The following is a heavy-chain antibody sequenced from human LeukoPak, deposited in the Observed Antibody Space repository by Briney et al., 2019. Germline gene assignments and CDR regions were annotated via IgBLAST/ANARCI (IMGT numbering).Heavy chain of an antibody. CDR1: GFTFSSYA. V-gene: IGHV3-23*01. D-gene: IGHD3-22*01. Sequence: GGSLRLSCAASGFTFSSYAMSWVRQAPGKGLEWASAISGSGGSTYYADSVKGRFTISRDNSKNTLYLQMNSLRAEDTAVYYCAKGQYYYDSSGYSYWGQGTLVTVSS. J-gene: IGHJ4*02. CDR2: ISGSGGST. CDR3: AKGQYYYDSSGYSY.